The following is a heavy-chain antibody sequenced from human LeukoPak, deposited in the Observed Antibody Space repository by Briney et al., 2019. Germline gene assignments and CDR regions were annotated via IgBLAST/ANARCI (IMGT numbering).Heavy chain of an antibody. CDR2: IWYDGSNK. J-gene: IGHJ3*02. V-gene: IGHV3-33*08. D-gene: IGHD3-22*01. Sequence: GGSLRLSCAASGFTFSSYSMNWVRQAPGKGLEWVAVIWYDGSNKYYADSVKGRFTISRDNSKNTLYLQMNSLRAEDTAVYYCARDYQDYYDSSGYGYDAFDIWGQGTMVTVSS. CDR3: ARDYQDYYDSSGYGYDAFDI. CDR1: GFTFSSYS.